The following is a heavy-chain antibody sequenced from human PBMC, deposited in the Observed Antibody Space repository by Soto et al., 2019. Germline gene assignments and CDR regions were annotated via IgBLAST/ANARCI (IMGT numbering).Heavy chain of an antibody. CDR2: TYYRSKWYN. CDR1: GDSVSSNSAA. CDR3: ARDVTGVRGYYYYYYMDV. J-gene: IGHJ6*03. D-gene: IGHD3-10*01. Sequence: QSQTLSLTCAISGDSVSSNSAAWNWIRQSPSRGLEWLGRTYYRSKWYNDYAVSVKSRITINPDTSKNQFSLQLNSVTPEDTAVYYCARDVTGVRGYYYYYYMDVWGKGTTVTVSS. V-gene: IGHV6-1*01.